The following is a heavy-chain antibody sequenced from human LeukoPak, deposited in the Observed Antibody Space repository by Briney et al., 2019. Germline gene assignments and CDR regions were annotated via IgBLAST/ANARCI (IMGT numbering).Heavy chain of an antibody. D-gene: IGHD3-10*01. Sequence: GGSLRLSCAASGFTVSSNYMRWVRQAPGEGLEWVSYISSSSSTIYYADSVKGRFTISRDNVKNSLYLQLNSLRDEDTAVYYCARRYGSGSYGVDYWGQGTLVTVSS. CDR1: GFTVSSNY. CDR2: ISSSSSTI. J-gene: IGHJ4*02. V-gene: IGHV3-48*02. CDR3: ARRYGSGSYGVDY.